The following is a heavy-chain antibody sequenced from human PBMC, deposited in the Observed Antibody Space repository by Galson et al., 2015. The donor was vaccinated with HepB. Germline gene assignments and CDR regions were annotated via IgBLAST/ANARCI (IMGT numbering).Heavy chain of an antibody. CDR2: IFTILGIA. Sequence: SVKVSCKASGGTFSSYAISWVRQAPGQGLEWMGRIFTILGIANHAQKFQGRVTITADNSKSTAYMELNSLSSEDTAVYYCARERVFYLGIHYFDYWGQGTLVTVSS. J-gene: IGHJ4*02. D-gene: IGHD7-27*01. V-gene: IGHV1-69*04. CDR1: GGTFSSYA. CDR3: ARERVFYLGIHYFDY.